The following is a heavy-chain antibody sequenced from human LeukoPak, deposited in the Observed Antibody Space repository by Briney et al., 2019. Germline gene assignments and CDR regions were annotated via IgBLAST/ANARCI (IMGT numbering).Heavy chain of an antibody. J-gene: IGHJ4*02. CDR1: GFTFSDYC. D-gene: IGHD3-9*01. CDR3: AGNRILTGYYLFDY. V-gene: IGHV3-11*04. CDR2: ISSSGSTI. Sequence: GGSLRLSCAASGFTFSDYCMSWIRQAPGKGLEWVSYISSSGSTIYYADSAKGRFTISRDNAKNSLYLQMNSLRAEDTAVYYCAGNRILTGYYLFDYWGQGTLVTVSS.